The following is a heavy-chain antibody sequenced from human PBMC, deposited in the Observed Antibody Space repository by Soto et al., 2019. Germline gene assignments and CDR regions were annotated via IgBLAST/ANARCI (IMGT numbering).Heavy chain of an antibody. J-gene: IGHJ4*02. D-gene: IGHD6-19*01. V-gene: IGHV3-74*01. CDR2: INSDGSST. CDR3: AKFRMRGWFFDY. CDR1: GFTFSSYW. Sequence: GGSLRLSCAASGFTFSSYWMHWVRQAPGKGLVWVSRINSDGSSTSYADSVKGRFTISRDNAKNTLYLQMNSPRAEDTAVYYCAKFRMRGWFFDYWGQGTLVTVSS.